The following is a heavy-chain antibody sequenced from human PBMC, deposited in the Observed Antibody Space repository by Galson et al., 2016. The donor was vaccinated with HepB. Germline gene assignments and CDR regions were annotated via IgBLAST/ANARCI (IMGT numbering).Heavy chain of an antibody. V-gene: IGHV3-11*06. D-gene: IGHD3-22*01. CDR3: ATGPPSYYYDSSGYYSG. Sequence: SLRLSCAASGFTFSDNYMSWIRQAPGKGLEWLSYITSTGSYTNYAGSVKGRFTVSRDNAKNSLYLQMNSLRAEDAAVYYCATGPPSYYYDSSGYYSGGGQGTLVTVSS. J-gene: IGHJ4*02. CDR2: ITSTGSYT. CDR1: GFTFSDNY.